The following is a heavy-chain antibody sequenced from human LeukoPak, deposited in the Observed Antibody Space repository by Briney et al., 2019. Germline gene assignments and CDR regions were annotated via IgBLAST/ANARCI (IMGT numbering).Heavy chain of an antibody. D-gene: IGHD6-13*01. J-gene: IGHJ4*02. Sequence: SETLSLTCTVSGGSISSYYWSWIRQPAGKGLEWIGRIYTSGSTNYNPSLKSRVAMSVDTSKNQFPLKLSSVTAADTAVYYCAKRRAAAGIGRWYGGAFDYWGQGTLVTVSS. V-gene: IGHV4-4*07. CDR3: AKRRAAAGIGRWYGGAFDY. CDR2: IYTSGST. CDR1: GGSISSYY.